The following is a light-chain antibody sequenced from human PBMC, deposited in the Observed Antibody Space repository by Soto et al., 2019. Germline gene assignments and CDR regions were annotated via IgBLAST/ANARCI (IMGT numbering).Light chain of an antibody. Sequence: QSVLTQPASVSGSPGQSITISCTGTSSDVGSYNLVSWYQQHPGKAPKLMIYEVSNRPSGVSNRFSGSKSGNTASLTISGLQAEDEADYYCSSYTRSILLFGGGTKLTVL. CDR1: SSDVGSYNL. CDR3: SSYTRSILL. J-gene: IGLJ2*01. V-gene: IGLV2-14*02. CDR2: EVS.